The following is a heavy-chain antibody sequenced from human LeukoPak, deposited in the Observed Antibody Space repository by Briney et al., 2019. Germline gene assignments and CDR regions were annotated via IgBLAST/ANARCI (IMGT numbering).Heavy chain of an antibody. V-gene: IGHV3-15*01. CDR1: GFTFSNAW. CDR2: IKSKTDGGTT. J-gene: IGHJ4*02. Sequence: GGSLRLSCAASGFTFSNAWMSWVRQAPGKGLEWVGRIKSKTDGGTTDYAAPVKGRFTISRDDSKNTLYLQMNSLRAEDTAVYYCAKDRVGGSPAHYFDYWGQGTLVTVSS. CDR3: AKDRVGGSPAHYFDY. D-gene: IGHD3-16*01.